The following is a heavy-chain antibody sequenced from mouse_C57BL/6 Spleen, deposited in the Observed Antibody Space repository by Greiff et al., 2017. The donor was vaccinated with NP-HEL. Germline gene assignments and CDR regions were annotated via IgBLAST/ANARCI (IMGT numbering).Heavy chain of an antibody. V-gene: IGHV1-42*01. CDR3: RHYYGSSYAMDY. D-gene: IGHD1-1*01. Sequence: VQLKQSGPELVKPGASVKISCKASGYSFTGYYMNWVKQSPEKSLEWIGEINPSTGGTTYNQKFKAKATLTVDKSSSTAYMQLKSLTSEDSAVYYCRHYYGSSYAMDYWGQGTSVTVSS. J-gene: IGHJ4*01. CDR1: GYSFTGYY. CDR2: INPSTGGT.